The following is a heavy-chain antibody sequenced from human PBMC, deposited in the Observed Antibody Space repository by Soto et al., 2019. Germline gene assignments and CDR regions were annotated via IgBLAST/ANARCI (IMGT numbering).Heavy chain of an antibody. V-gene: IGHV1-58*01. CDR2: IVVGSGNT. CDR1: GLTFTSSA. J-gene: IGHJ5*02. Sequence: SVKVSCKASGLTFTSSAVQWVRQARGQRLEWIGWIVVGSGNTNYAQKFQERVTITRDMSTSTAYMELSSLRSEDTAVYYCARRDSGYDYRWFDPWGQGTLVTVSS. CDR3: ARRDSGYDYRWFDP. D-gene: IGHD5-12*01.